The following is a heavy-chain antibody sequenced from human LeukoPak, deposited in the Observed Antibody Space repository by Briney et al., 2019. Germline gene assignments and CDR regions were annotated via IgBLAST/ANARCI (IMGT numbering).Heavy chain of an antibody. CDR2: ISPIFGTA. V-gene: IGHV1-69*06. D-gene: IGHD3/OR15-3a*01. CDR3: ARGTRYFDY. Sequence: GASVKVSCKASGGTFSRYVISWVRQAPGQGLEWMGGISPIFGTANYAQKFQGRVTITADKSTSTAYMELSSLRSEDTAVYYCARGTRYFDYWGQGTLVTVSS. J-gene: IGHJ4*02. CDR1: GGTFSRYV.